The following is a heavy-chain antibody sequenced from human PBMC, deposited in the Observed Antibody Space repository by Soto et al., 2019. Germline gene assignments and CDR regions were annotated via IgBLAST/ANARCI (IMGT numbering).Heavy chain of an antibody. CDR2: ISWNSGSI. CDR1: GFIFDDYA. V-gene: IGHV3-9*01. D-gene: IGHD3-10*01. Sequence: EVQLVESGGGLVQPGRSLRLSCAGSGFIFDDYAMHWVRQAPGKGLEWVSGISWNSGSIGYADSVKGRFTISRDNAKNSLYLQMNSLRGEDTALYYCAKDTYGRYHYYHGMDVWGQGTTVTVSS. CDR3: AKDTYGRYHYYHGMDV. J-gene: IGHJ6*02.